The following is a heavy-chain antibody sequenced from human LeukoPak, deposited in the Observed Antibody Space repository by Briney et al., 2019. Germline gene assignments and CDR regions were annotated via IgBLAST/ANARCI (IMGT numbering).Heavy chain of an antibody. Sequence: ASVKVSCKASGYTFTSYDINWVRQATGQGLEWMGWMNPNSGNTNYAQKLQGRVTMTTHTSTSTAYMELRSLRSDDTAVYYCARGAYLATRFDYWGQGTLVTVSS. J-gene: IGHJ4*02. V-gene: IGHV1-8*01. CDR2: MNPNSGNT. CDR3: ARGAYLATRFDY. D-gene: IGHD2-2*01. CDR1: GYTFTSYD.